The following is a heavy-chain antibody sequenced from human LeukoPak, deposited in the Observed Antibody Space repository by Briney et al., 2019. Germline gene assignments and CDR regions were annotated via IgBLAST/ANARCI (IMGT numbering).Heavy chain of an antibody. CDR2: ISRSGGTI. Sequence: GGSLRLSCAASGFTVSSNYMSWVRQAPGKGLEWVSYISRSGGTIYYADSVKGRFTISRDNAKNSLYLQMNSLRAEDTAVYYCARRDTHFAMDVWGQGTTVTVSS. CDR1: GFTVSSNY. CDR3: ARRDTHFAMDV. D-gene: IGHD2-15*01. V-gene: IGHV3-11*04. J-gene: IGHJ6*02.